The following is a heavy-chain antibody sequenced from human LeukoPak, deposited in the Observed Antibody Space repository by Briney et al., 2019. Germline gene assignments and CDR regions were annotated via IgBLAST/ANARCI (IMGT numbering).Heavy chain of an antibody. Sequence: SETLSLTCTVSGGSISSYYWSWNRQPPGKGLEWIGYIYYSGSTNYNPSLKSRVTISVDTSKNQFSLKLSSVTAADTAVYYCASAPLYSSGWYRPASFDYWGQGTLVTVSS. CDR1: GGSISSYY. CDR2: IYYSGST. D-gene: IGHD6-19*01. J-gene: IGHJ4*02. CDR3: ASAPLYSSGWYRPASFDY. V-gene: IGHV4-59*01.